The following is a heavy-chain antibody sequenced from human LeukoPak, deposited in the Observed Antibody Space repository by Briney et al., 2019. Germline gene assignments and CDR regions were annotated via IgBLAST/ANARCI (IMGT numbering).Heavy chain of an antibody. CDR2: ISSSSRYI. CDR1: GFTFSSYS. D-gene: IGHD3-22*01. CDR3: ARVYYYYDSSGILTLYFDY. Sequence: GGSLRLSCAASGFTFSSYSMNWVRQAPGKGLEWVSSISSSSRYIYYADSVKGRFTISRDNAKNSLYLQMNSLRAEDTAVYYCARVYYYYDSSGILTLYFDYWGQGTLVSVSS. V-gene: IGHV3-21*04. J-gene: IGHJ4*02.